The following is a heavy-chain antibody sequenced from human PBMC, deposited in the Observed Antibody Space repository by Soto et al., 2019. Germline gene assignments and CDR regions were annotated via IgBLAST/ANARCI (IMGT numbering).Heavy chain of an antibody. CDR1: GFTFSNCW. V-gene: IGHV3-7*01. CDR2: IDRDGTEK. D-gene: IGHD1-7*01. Sequence: EVQLVESGGGLVQPGGSLRLSCAVSGFTFSNCWMGWVRQAPGKGLEWVANIDRDGTEKFYVDSVKGRFSISRDNAKNSLYLQMNSLRAEDTGVYYCARDKTTAWSPNWFDPWGQGTLVTVSS. J-gene: IGHJ5*02. CDR3: ARDKTTAWSPNWFDP.